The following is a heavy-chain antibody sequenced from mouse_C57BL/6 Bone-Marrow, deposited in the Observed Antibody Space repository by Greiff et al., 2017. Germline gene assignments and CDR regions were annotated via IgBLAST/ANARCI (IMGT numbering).Heavy chain of an antibody. V-gene: IGHV1-7*01. CDR1: GYTFTSYW. Sequence: QVQLQQSGAELAKPGASVKLSCKASGYTFTSYWMHWVKQRPGQGLEWIGYINPSSGYTKYNQKFKDKATLTADKSASTAYMQLSSLTYEDAAVYYCARSFTTVVIDYWGQGTTLTVSS. D-gene: IGHD1-1*01. CDR2: INPSSGYT. CDR3: ARSFTTVVIDY. J-gene: IGHJ2*01.